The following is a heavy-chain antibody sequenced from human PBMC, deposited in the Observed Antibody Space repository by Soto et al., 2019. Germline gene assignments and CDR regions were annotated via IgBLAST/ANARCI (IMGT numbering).Heavy chain of an antibody. CDR1: GLSVTNNY. D-gene: IGHD2-2*01. CDR2: IDIGGNT. J-gene: IGHJ4*02. Sequence: EVQVVESGGGLVQPGGSLRRSCAASGLSVTNNYMNWVRQAPGKGLEWVSIIDIGGNTYYADSVKDRFTISRDNSRNTLYLHMDSLRAEDTAVYYCARGRGSTGYLGREHYFDYWGQGTLVTVSP. CDR3: ARGRGSTGYLGREHYFDY. V-gene: IGHV3-66*01.